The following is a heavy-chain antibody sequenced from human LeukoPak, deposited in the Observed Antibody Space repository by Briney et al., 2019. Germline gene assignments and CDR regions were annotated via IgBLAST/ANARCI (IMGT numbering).Heavy chain of an antibody. Sequence: SQTLSLTCTVSGGSISSGGYYWSWIRQPPGEGLEWIGYIYHSGSTYYNPSLKSRVTISVDRSKNQFSLKLSSVTAADTAVYYCARGTGAPAAFDIWGQGTMVTVSS. CDR2: IYHSGST. D-gene: IGHD1-1*01. J-gene: IGHJ3*02. V-gene: IGHV4-30-2*01. CDR1: GGSISSGGYY. CDR3: ARGTGAPAAFDI.